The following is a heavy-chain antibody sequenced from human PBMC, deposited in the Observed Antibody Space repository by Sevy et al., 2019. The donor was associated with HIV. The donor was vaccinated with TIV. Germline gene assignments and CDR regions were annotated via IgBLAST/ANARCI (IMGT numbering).Heavy chain of an antibody. CDR3: ARGKSGYGYGLDY. Sequence: GGSLRLSCAASGFPVSSNYMSWVCQAPGKGLEWVSVIYSDGSTYHADSVKGRFTISRDNSKNTLYLQMNSLRVEDTAVYYCARGKSGYGYGLDYWGQGTLVTVSS. CDR1: GFPVSSNY. CDR2: IYSDGST. J-gene: IGHJ4*02. D-gene: IGHD5-18*01. V-gene: IGHV3-66*01.